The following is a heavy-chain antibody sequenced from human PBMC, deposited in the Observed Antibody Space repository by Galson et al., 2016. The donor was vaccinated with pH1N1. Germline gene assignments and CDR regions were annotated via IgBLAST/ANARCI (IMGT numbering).Heavy chain of an antibody. CDR3: AKDHCSHGDTNCFYFDL. D-gene: IGHD4-17*01. CDR1: GFTFDAFA. Sequence: SQRLSCAASGFTFDAFAMHWVRQVPGKGLEWVSVITWNSHVIDYADSVKGRFTISRDNARNSLYLQMNNLRPEDTAFYYCAKDHCSHGDTNCFYFDLWGRGTLVTVSS. CDR2: ITWNSHVI. V-gene: IGHV3-9*01. J-gene: IGHJ2*01.